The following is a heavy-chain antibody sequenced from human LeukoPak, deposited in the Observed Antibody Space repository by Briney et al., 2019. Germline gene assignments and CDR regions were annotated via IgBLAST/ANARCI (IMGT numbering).Heavy chain of an antibody. CDR1: GFSLSGYW. V-gene: IGHV3-74*01. CDR2: NNGDGSTT. Sequence: GGSLRLSCVASGFSLSGYWMYWVRQAPGKGLMYISRNNGDGSTTNYADVVKGRFTISRDNAKNTLYLQMSGLRVEDTAVYHCASDSPYYGMDVWGQGTTVTVSS. J-gene: IGHJ6*02. CDR3: ASDSPYYGMDV.